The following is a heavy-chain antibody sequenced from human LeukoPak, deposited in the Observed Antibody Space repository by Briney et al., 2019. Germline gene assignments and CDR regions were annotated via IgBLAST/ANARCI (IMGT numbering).Heavy chain of an antibody. J-gene: IGHJ6*03. V-gene: IGHV4-34*01. CDR3: ARGPRHNYYGSRQKIYYMDV. CDR1: GGSFSGYY. D-gene: IGHD3-10*01. CDR2: INHSGST. Sequence: SETLSLTCAVYGGSFSGYYWSWIRQPPGKGLEWIGEINHSGSTNYNPSLKSRVTISVDTSKNQFSLKLSSVTAADTAVYYCARGPRHNYYGSRQKIYYMDVWGKGTTVTVSS.